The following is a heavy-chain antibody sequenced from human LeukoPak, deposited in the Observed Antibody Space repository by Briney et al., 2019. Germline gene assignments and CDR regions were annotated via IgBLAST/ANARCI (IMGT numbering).Heavy chain of an antibody. V-gene: IGHV4-61*02. CDR1: GGSISSGSYY. Sequence: SQTLSLTCTVSGGSISSGSYYWSWIRQPAGKGLEWIGRIYTSGSTNYNPSLKSRVTISVDTSKNQFSLKLSSVTAADTAVYYCARDQTQLLWFGELSWWFDPWGRGTLVTVSS. D-gene: IGHD3-10*01. CDR2: IYTSGST. J-gene: IGHJ5*02. CDR3: ARDQTQLLWFGELSWWFDP.